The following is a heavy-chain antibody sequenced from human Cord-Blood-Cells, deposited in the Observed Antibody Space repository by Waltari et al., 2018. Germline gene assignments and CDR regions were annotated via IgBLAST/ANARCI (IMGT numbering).Heavy chain of an antibody. D-gene: IGHD3-16*01. CDR1: GGTFSSNA. V-gene: IGHV1-69*01. J-gene: IGHJ3*02. CDR3: AREGVGGDGYKGGNAFDI. Sequence: QVQLVQPAAEVKKPGAAVKVSCQASGGTFSSNAIRGVRQGTAQRLEWMGGVIPIFGTASYAQKFQGRVTITADESTSTAYMELSSLRSEDTAVYYCAREGVGGDGYKGGNAFDIWGQGTMVTVSS. CDR2: VIPIFGTA.